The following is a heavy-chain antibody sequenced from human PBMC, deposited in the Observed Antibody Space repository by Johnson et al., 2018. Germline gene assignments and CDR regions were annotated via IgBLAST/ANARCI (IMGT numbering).Heavy chain of an antibody. V-gene: IGHV4-61*02. CDR2: IHTSGST. CDR1: GGSISSGHYY. J-gene: IGHJ6*02. D-gene: IGHD2-2*01. Sequence: QVQLQESGPGLVKPSQTLALTCTVSGGSISSGHYYWSWIRQPAGKGLEWIGRIHTSGSTNYNPSLKSRVTISVDPSKNQFSLKLNSVTAADTAVYYCARDDGYQLLRRRTYYYYGMDVWGQGTTVTVSS. CDR3: ARDDGYQLLRRRTYYYYGMDV.